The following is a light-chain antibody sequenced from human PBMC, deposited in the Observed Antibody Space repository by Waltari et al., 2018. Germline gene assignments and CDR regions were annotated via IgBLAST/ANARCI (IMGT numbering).Light chain of an antibody. CDR1: PSVSSIS. J-gene: IGKJ4*01. Sequence: LVLTQSPDTLSLSPGERATVSFRASPSVSSISLVWLQQKPGQAPRLVIYGTSNRATGFPDRFSGRGSGTDFTLTISRLEPEDFAMYYCQQYDGSVLTFGGGTKVEL. V-gene: IGKV3-20*01. CDR2: GTS. CDR3: QQYDGSVLT.